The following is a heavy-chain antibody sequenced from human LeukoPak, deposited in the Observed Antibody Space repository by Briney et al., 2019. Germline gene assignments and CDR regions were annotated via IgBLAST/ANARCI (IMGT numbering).Heavy chain of an antibody. Sequence: PGGSLRLSCAASGFTFSSYGMHWVRQAPGKGLEWVAFIRYDGSNKYYADSVKGRFTISRDNSKNTLYLQMNSLRAEDTAVYYCAKDQCSSTSCRGNYYYYMDVWGKGTMVTVSS. CDR2: IRYDGSNK. J-gene: IGHJ6*03. CDR1: GFTFSSYG. CDR3: AKDQCSSTSCRGNYYYYMDV. V-gene: IGHV3-30*02. D-gene: IGHD2-2*01.